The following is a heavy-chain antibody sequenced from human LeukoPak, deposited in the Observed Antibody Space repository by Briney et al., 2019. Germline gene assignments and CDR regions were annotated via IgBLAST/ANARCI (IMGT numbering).Heavy chain of an antibody. CDR2: IYYSGST. V-gene: IGHV4-39*07. CDR3: ARVQSGSGSHFDY. Sequence: PSETLSLTCTVSGGSISSSSHYWGWIRQPPGKGLEWIGSIYYSGSTYYNPSLKSRFTISVDTSKNQFSLRLSSVTAADTAVYYCARVQSGSGSHFDYWGQGTLVTVSS. J-gene: IGHJ4*02. D-gene: IGHD6-19*01. CDR1: GGSISSSSHY.